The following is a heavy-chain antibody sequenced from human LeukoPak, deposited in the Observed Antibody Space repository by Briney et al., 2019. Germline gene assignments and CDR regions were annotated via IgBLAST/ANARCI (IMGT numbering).Heavy chain of an antibody. J-gene: IGHJ4*02. CDR1: GFIFSNYW. CDR2: ITSDGSST. Sequence: GGSLRLSCAASGFIFSNYWMHWVRHAPGKGLVWVSRITSDGSSTNYADSVKGRFTISRDNAKNTLYLQMNSLRAEDTAVYFCVRRIEIGGDYFDYWGQGTLVTVSS. CDR3: VRRIEIGGDYFDY. D-gene: IGHD5-24*01. V-gene: IGHV3-74*01.